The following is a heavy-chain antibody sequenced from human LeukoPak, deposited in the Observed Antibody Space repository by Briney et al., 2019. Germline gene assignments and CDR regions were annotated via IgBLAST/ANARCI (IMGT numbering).Heavy chain of an antibody. CDR3: EWDGDDILTGPYYFDY. V-gene: IGHV1-69*02. J-gene: IGHJ4*02. D-gene: IGHD3-9*01. Sequence: GASVKVSCKASGYTFTSYYMHWVRQAPGQGLEWMGRIIPILGIANYAQKFQGRVTITADKSTSTAYMELSSLRSEDTAVYYCEWDGDDILTGPYYFDYWGQGTLVTVSS. CDR1: GYTFTSYY. CDR2: IIPILGIA.